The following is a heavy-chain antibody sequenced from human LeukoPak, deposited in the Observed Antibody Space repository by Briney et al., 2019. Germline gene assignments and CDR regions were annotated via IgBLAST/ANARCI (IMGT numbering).Heavy chain of an antibody. V-gene: IGHV4-34*01. CDR1: GGSFSGYY. CDR3: TRVSVHGYSDY. CDR2: IYHSGST. J-gene: IGHJ4*02. Sequence: SETLSLTCAVYGGSFSGYYWSWIRQPPGKGLEWIGSIYHSGSTYYNPSLKSRVTISVDTSKNQFSLKLNSVTPADTAVYYCTRVSVHGYSDYWGQGTLVTVSS.